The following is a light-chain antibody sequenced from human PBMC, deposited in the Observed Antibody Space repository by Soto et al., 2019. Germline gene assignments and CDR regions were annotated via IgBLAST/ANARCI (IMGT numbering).Light chain of an antibody. J-gene: IGLJ2*01. CDR2: KDS. CDR3: QSADSRGPYGV. V-gene: IGLV3-25*02. Sequence: SYELTQPPSVSVSPGQTARITCSGDALPKQYAYWYQQKPGQAPVLVIYKDSERPSGIPERFSGSSSGTTVTLTISGVQAEDEADYYCQSADSRGPYGVFGGGTKVTVL. CDR1: ALPKQY.